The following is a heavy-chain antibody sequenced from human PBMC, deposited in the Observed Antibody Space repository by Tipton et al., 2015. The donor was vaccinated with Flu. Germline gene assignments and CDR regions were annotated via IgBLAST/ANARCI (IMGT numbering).Heavy chain of an antibody. CDR1: GDSMGTYS. CDR3: ARDSGSRSYPLDY. D-gene: IGHD3-10*01. J-gene: IGHJ4*02. V-gene: IGHV4-59*12. Sequence: LRLSCTVSGDSMGTYSWGWIRQPPGKGLEWIGYTTYSWTTSYNPSLQSRVSISIHTSKNQFSLKLSSVTAADTAVYYCARDSGSRSYPLDYWGQGTLVTVSS. CDR2: TTYSWTT.